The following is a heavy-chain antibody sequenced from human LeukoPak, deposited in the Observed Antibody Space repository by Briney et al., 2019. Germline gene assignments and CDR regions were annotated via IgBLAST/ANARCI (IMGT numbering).Heavy chain of an antibody. D-gene: IGHD2-15*01. CDR2: ISGSGGST. V-gene: IGHV3-23*01. J-gene: IGHJ4*02. Sequence: AGGSLRLSCAASGFTFSSYGMSWVRQAPGKGLEWVSAISGSGGSTYYADSVKGRFTISRDNSKNTLYLQMNSLRAEDTAVYYCAKDYEDCSGGSCYSDYWGQGTLVTVSS. CDR3: AKDYEDCSGGSCYSDY. CDR1: GFTFSSYG.